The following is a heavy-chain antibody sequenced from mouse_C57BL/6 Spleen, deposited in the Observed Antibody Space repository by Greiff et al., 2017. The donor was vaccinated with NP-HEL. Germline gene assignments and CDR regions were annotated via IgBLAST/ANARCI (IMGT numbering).Heavy chain of an antibody. CDR2: IDPSDSYT. J-gene: IGHJ2*01. Sequence: QVHVKQPGAELVMPGASVKLSCKASGYTFTSYWMHWVKQRPGQGLEWIGEIDPSDSYTNYNQKFKGKSTLTVDKSSSTAYMQLSSLTSEDSAVYYCARKLYYFDYWGQGTTLTVSS. V-gene: IGHV1-69*01. CDR1: GYTFTSYW. CDR3: ARKLYYFDY.